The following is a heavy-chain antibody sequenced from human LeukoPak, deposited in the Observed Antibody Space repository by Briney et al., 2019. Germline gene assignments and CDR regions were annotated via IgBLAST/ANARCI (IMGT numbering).Heavy chain of an antibody. V-gene: IGHV1-2*02. CDR3: ARVRVYSIRLNWFDP. CDR1: GYTFTGCY. CDR2: INPNSGGT. Sequence: ASVKVSCKASGYTFTGCYMHWVRQAPGQGLEWMGWINPNSGGTNYAQKFQGRVTMTRDTSISTAHMELSRLRSDDTAVYYCARVRVYSIRLNWFDPWGQGTLVTVSS. J-gene: IGHJ5*02. D-gene: IGHD6-13*01.